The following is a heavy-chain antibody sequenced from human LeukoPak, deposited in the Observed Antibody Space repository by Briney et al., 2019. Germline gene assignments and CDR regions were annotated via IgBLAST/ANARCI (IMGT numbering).Heavy chain of an antibody. D-gene: IGHD3-3*02. CDR3: AKELARRAPFDY. Sequence: GGSLRLSCAASGFTVSSNYMSWVRQAPGKGLEWVSVIYSGGSTYYADSVKGRFTISRDNSKNTLYLQMNSLRAEDTAVYYCAKELARRAPFDYWGQGTLVTVSS. CDR1: GFTVSSNY. CDR2: IYSGGST. V-gene: IGHV3-66*01. J-gene: IGHJ4*02.